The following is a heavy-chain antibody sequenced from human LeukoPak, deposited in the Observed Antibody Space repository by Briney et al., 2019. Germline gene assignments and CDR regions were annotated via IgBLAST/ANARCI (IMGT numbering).Heavy chain of an antibody. J-gene: IGHJ4*02. CDR1: GGSISSGGYY. CDR3: ARDGGITGTTE. CDR2: IYYSGST. D-gene: IGHD1-20*01. V-gene: IGHV4-31*03. Sequence: SETLSLTCTVSGGSISSGGYYWSWIRQHPGKGLEWIEYIYYSGSTYYNPSLKSRVTISVDTSKNQFSLKLSSVTAADTAVYYCARDGGITGTTEWGQGTLVTVSS.